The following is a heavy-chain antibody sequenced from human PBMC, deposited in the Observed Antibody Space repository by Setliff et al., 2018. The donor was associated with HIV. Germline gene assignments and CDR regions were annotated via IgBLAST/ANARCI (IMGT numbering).Heavy chain of an antibody. CDR3: ARDRGVYCISSSCYSPVDAFDI. D-gene: IGHD2-2*01. Sequence: ASVKVSCKASGYTFTTYAIHWVRQAPGQRLEFMGWINAGNGNTNYAQKLQGRVTVTTDTSTSTAYMELRSLRSDDTAVYYCARDRGVYCISSSCYSPVDAFDIWGQGTMVTVSS. CDR1: GYTFTTYA. J-gene: IGHJ3*02. V-gene: IGHV1-3*01. CDR2: INAGNGNT.